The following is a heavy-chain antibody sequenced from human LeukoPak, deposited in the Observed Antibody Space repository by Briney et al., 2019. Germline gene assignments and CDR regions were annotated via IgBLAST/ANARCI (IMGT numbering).Heavy chain of an antibody. V-gene: IGHV1-2*02. Sequence: GASVKVSCKASGYTFTGYYMHWVRQAPGQGLEWMGWINPNSGGTNYAQKFQGRVTMTRDTSISTAYMELSRLRSDDTAVYYCARGGGSSATSLYYYYYMDVWGKGTTVTVSS. CDR1: GYTFTGYY. CDR2: INPNSGGT. D-gene: IGHD6-6*01. CDR3: ARGGGSSATSLYYYYYMDV. J-gene: IGHJ6*03.